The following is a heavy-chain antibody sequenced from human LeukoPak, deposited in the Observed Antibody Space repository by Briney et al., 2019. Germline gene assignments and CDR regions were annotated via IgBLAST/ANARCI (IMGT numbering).Heavy chain of an antibody. Sequence: GGSLRLSCAASGFTFSSHGMHWVRQAPGKGLEWVAVIWYDGSKKYHADSVKGRFTISRDNSKNTLYLQMNSLRADDTAIYYCARAGDAFDIWGLGTMVTVSS. CDR2: IWYDGSKK. J-gene: IGHJ3*02. V-gene: IGHV3-33*01. CDR3: ARAGDAFDI. CDR1: GFTFSSHG.